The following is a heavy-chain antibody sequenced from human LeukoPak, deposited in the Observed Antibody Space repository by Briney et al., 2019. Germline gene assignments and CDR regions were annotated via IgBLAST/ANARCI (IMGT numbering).Heavy chain of an antibody. Sequence: GRSLRLSCAASGFTFSNNGMHWVRQAPGKGLEWVAVIWYDGTNKYYADSVKGRFTISRDNPKNTLYLQMNSLRAEDTAVYYCATKRGGYFDYWGQGTLVTVSS. J-gene: IGHJ4*02. CDR3: ATKRGGYFDY. CDR2: IWYDGTNK. V-gene: IGHV3-33*01. CDR1: GFTFSNNG.